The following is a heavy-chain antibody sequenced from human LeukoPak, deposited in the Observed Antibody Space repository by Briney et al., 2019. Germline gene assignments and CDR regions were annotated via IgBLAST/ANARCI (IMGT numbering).Heavy chain of an antibody. CDR3: ARVHEEYYFDY. CDR1: GGTFSSYA. V-gene: IGHV1-69*05. Sequence: ASVKVSCKASGGTFSSYAISWVRQAPGQGLEWMGRIIPIFGTANYAQKFQGRVTITTDESTSTAYMELSSLRSEDTAVYYRARVHEEYYFDYWGQGTLVTVSS. J-gene: IGHJ4*02. D-gene: IGHD2/OR15-2a*01. CDR2: IIPIFGTA.